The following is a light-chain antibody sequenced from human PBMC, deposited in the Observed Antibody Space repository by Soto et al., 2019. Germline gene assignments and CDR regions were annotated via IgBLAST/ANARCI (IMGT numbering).Light chain of an antibody. J-gene: IGKJ2*01. CDR3: QQYGNSPPFT. V-gene: IGKV3-20*01. CDR1: QSVSYVY. Sequence: EIVLTQSPGTLYLSPGDRATLSCRASQSVSYVYLAWYQQKPGQAPRLLIYGASTRATGIPDMFSWSGSGTEFTLNISRMEPEDFAVYYCQQYGNSPPFTFGQGTKLEIK. CDR2: GAS.